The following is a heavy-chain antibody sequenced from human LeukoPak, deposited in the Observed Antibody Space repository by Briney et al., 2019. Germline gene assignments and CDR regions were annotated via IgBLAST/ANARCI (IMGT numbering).Heavy chain of an antibody. V-gene: IGHV3-49*04. Sequence: GGSLRLSCTASGFTFGDYAMSWVRQAPGKGLEWLAFIRSKSNGGTTEYAASVKGRFAISRDDSNSIAYLQMDSLKTEDTAVYYCTRLQLWSRGCLDSWGQGTLVIVSS. D-gene: IGHD5-18*01. CDR3: TRLQLWSRGCLDS. CDR2: IRSKSNGGTT. J-gene: IGHJ4*02. CDR1: GFTFGDYA.